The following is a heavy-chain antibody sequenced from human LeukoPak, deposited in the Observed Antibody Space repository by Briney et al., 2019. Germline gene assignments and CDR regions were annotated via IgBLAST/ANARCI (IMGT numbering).Heavy chain of an antibody. Sequence: SVKVSCKASGGTSSSYAISWVRQAPGQGLEWMGGIIPIFGTANYAQKFQGRVTITADKSTSTAYMELSSLRSEDTAVYYCARLAHYYGSGSYYNYFDYWGQGTLVTVSS. CDR3: ARLAHYYGSGSYYNYFDY. J-gene: IGHJ4*02. V-gene: IGHV1-69*06. D-gene: IGHD3-10*01. CDR1: GGTSSSYA. CDR2: IIPIFGTA.